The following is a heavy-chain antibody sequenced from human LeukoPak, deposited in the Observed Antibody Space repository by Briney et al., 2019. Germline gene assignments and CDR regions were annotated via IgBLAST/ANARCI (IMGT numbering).Heavy chain of an antibody. CDR1: GLHFSGTA. V-gene: IGHV3-23*01. J-gene: IGHJ5*02. D-gene: IGHD6-19*01. CDR3: AKDGAQYSSGPECDP. CDR2: ISHDGMNA. Sequence: GGSLRLSCAASGLHFSGTAMSWVRQAPGKGLEWVSAISHDGMNAYYADSVKGRFTISRGNSKKTVSLEMSSLTAADTGVYYCAKDGAQYSSGPECDPRGQGALVTVSP.